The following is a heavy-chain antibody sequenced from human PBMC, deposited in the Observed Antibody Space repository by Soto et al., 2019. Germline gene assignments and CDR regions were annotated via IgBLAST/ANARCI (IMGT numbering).Heavy chain of an antibody. D-gene: IGHD2-8*01. CDR2: ISSRSRSI. V-gene: IGHV3-21*01. CDR3: VRLIGNSWLDS. J-gene: IGHJ5*01. Sequence: PGGSLRLSCAASGFTFSSYSMHWVRQAPGKGLEWVSSISSRSRSIYYADSQKGRFTISRDNTKNSLYLQMNNLTPDDTAVYYCVRLIGNSWLDSWGQGTLVTVSS. CDR1: GFTFSSYS.